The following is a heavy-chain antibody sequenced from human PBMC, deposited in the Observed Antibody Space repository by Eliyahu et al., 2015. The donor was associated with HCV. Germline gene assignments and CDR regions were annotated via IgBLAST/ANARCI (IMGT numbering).Heavy chain of an antibody. D-gene: IGHD3-3*01. J-gene: IGHJ3*02. CDR1: GVSXYRSGNY. Sequence: QLQESGPGVVKPSETLALTCSVSGVSXYRSGNYWGWIRQSPGKGLQWIGTIYEGGTTYYRPSLKSRVAISVDKSKNQISLRFNSVTATDTAAYYCARHQDYNFWSGPNDAFDIWGQGTMVTVS. CDR3: ARHQDYNFWSGPNDAFDI. V-gene: IGHV4-39*01. CDR2: IYEGGTT.